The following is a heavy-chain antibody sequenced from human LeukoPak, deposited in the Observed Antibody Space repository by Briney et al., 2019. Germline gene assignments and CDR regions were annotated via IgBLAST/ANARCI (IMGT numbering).Heavy chain of an antibody. J-gene: IGHJ4*02. Sequence: PGGSLRLSCAASGFTSEDYAMHWVRQAPGKGLEWVAGITWNSDNIDYAESVRGRFTISRDNAKNSLYLEMSSLRLEDTALYYCVKESEDSSGWATRYYFDYWGQGSLVTVSS. CDR1: GFTSEDYA. CDR3: VKESEDSSGWATRYYFDY. CDR2: ITWNSDNI. D-gene: IGHD6-19*01. V-gene: IGHV3-9*02.